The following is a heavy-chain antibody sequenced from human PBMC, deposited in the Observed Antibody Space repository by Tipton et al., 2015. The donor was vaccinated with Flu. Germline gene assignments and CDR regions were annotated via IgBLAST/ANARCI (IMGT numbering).Heavy chain of an antibody. J-gene: IGHJ4*02. Sequence: QSGAEVKKPGESLQISCKGSGYSFTNYWIAWVRQTPVKGLEWMGIIYPDDSDTRYSPSFEGQVTLSADKSIRVAYLQWRSLRASDTAMYYCVRLLRDERGYGAFDYWGPGTQVTVSS. CDR2: IYPDDSDT. CDR1: GYSFTNYW. CDR3: VRLLRDERGYGAFDY. D-gene: IGHD3-16*01. V-gene: IGHV5-51*03.